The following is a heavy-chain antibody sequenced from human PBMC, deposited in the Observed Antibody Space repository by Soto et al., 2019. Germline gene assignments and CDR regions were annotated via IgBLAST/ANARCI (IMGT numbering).Heavy chain of an antibody. J-gene: IGHJ6*03. CDR2: INHSGST. V-gene: IGHV4-34*01. CDR3: ARGPYYYGSGSYYLPSYYYYYMDV. Sequence: SETLSLTCAVYGGSFSGYYWSWIRQPPGKGLEWIGEINHSGSTNYNPSLKSRVTISVDTSKNQFSLKLSSVTAADTAVYYCARGPYYYGSGSYYLPSYYYYYMDVWGKGTTVTVSS. CDR1: GGSFSGYY. D-gene: IGHD3-10*01.